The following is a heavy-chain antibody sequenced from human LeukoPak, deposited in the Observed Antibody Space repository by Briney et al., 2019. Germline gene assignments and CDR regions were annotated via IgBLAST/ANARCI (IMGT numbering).Heavy chain of an antibody. CDR3: ATVVGVPLAGDNWFDP. Sequence: SETPSLTCTVSGGSISSYYWSWIRQPPGKGLEWIGYIHYSGSTSYNPSLKSRVTMSVDTSKNQFSLKVSSMTAADTAVYYCATVVGVPLAGDNWFDPWGQGTLVTVSS. CDR2: IHYSGST. D-gene: IGHD6-19*01. V-gene: IGHV4-59*01. J-gene: IGHJ5*02. CDR1: GGSISSYY.